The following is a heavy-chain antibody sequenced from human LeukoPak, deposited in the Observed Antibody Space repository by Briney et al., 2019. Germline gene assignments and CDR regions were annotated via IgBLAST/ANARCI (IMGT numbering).Heavy chain of an antibody. J-gene: IGHJ6*02. V-gene: IGHV3-30-3*02. Sequence: PGGSLRLSCAASGFTFSSYAMHWVRQAPGKGLEWVAVISYDGSNKYYADSVKGRFTISRDNSKNTLYLQMNSLRAEDTAVYYCAAPRTYYYGSDYYYGMDVWGQGTTVTVSS. CDR1: GFTFSSYA. CDR2: ISYDGSNK. CDR3: AAPRTYYYGSDYYYGMDV. D-gene: IGHD3-10*01.